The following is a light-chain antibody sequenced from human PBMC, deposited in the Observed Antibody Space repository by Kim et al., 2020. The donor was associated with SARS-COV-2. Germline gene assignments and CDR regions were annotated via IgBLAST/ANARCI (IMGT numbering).Light chain of an antibody. CDR3: LQHNAYPIT. CDR1: QDIRND. CDR2: GAS. V-gene: IGKV1-17*01. Sequence: DIQMTQSPSSLSASVGDRVTITCRASQDIRNDLGWYQQNPGRAPKRLIYGASSSQSGVPSRFSGSGSGTEFTLTISSLQSEDFATYFCLQHNAYPITFGQGTRLEIK. J-gene: IGKJ5*01.